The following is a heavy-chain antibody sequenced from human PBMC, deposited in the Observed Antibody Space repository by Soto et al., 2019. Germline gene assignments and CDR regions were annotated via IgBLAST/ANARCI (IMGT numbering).Heavy chain of an antibody. CDR1: GGSISSGGYY. D-gene: IGHD3-22*01. CDR3: AREAYYYDSSGYFSKYFDS. V-gene: IGHV4-31*03. J-gene: IGHJ4*02. CDR2: IYYTGSA. Sequence: KSSETLSLTCTVSGGSISSGGYYWSWIRQHPGKGLEWIGYIYYTGSAYYNPSLKSRLTISVDTSTNQFSLKLSSVTAEDTAVYYCAREAYYYDSSGYFSKYFDSWGQGTLVTVSS.